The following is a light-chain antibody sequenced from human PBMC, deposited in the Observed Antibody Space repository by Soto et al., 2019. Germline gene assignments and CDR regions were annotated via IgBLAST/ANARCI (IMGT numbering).Light chain of an antibody. Sequence: QSVLTQPPSVSGAPGQRVTISCTGSSSNTGAGYDVHWYQQLPGTAPKLLIYGNSNRPSGVPDRFSGSKSGTSASLAITGLQAEDEADYYCQSYESSLSGYVFGTGTKVTVL. CDR1: SSNTGAGYD. J-gene: IGLJ1*01. V-gene: IGLV1-40*01. CDR2: GNS. CDR3: QSYESSLSGYV.